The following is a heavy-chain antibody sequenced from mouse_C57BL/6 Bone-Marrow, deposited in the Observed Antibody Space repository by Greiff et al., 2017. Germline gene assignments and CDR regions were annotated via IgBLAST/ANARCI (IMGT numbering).Heavy chain of an antibody. J-gene: IGHJ3*01. D-gene: IGHD4-1*02. CDR2: IDPETGGT. CDR3: TPNWAGFAY. V-gene: IGHV1-15*01. Sequence: VQLQQSGAELVRPGASVTLSCKASGYTFTDYEMHWVKQTPVHGLEWIGAIDPETGGTAYNQKFKGEAILTADKSSSTAYMELRSLTSEDSAVYYCTPNWAGFAYWGQGTLVTVSA. CDR1: GYTFTDYE.